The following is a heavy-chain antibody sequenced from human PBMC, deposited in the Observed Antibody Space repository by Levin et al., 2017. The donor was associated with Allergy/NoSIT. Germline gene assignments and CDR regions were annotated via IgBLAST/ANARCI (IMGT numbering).Heavy chain of an antibody. CDR1: GASITSYY. V-gene: IGHV4-59*01. CDR2: IYYSGST. CDR3: ARASMSRGLGV. Sequence: ASETLSLTCTVSGASITSYYWSWIRQPPGKALEWIGYIYYSGSTSYNPSLNSRVTMSVDRSKNQFSLKLSSVTAADTAVYYCARASMSRGLGVWGQGTTVTVSS. D-gene: IGHD3-10*01. J-gene: IGHJ6*02.